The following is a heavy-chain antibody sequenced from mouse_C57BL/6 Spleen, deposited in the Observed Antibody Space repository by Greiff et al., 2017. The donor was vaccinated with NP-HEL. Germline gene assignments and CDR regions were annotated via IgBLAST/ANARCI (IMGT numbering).Heavy chain of an antibody. CDR3: ARDRYYGSTYYAMDY. CDR1: GISITTGNYR. Sequence: EVKLQESGPGLVKPSQTVFLTCTVTGISITTGNYRWSWIRQFPGNKLEWIGYIYYSGTITYNPSLTSRTTITRDTPKNQFFLEMNSLTAEDTATYYCARDRYYGSTYYAMDYWGQGTSVTVSS. J-gene: IGHJ4*01. CDR2: IYYSGTI. V-gene: IGHV3-5*01. D-gene: IGHD1-1*01.